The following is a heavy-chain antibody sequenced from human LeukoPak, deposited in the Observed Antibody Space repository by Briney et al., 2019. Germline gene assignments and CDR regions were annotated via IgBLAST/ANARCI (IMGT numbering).Heavy chain of an antibody. V-gene: IGHV4-59*08. Sequence: SETLSLTCTVSGGSISSYYWSWIRQPPGKGLEWIGYIYYSGSTNYNPSLKSRVTISVDTSKNQFSLKLSSVTAADTAVYYCASSYYYYDSSGYWSFDYWGQGTLVTVSS. D-gene: IGHD3-22*01. CDR3: ASSYYYYDSSGYWSFDY. CDR1: GGSISSYY. J-gene: IGHJ4*02. CDR2: IYYSGST.